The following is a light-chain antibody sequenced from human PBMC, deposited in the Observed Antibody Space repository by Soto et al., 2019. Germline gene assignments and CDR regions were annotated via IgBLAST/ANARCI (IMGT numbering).Light chain of an antibody. CDR1: QSISSY. J-gene: IGKJ1*01. CDR2: DAS. Sequence: DIQMTQSPSSLSASVRDRVTITCRASQSISSYLNWYQRKPGKAPKLLIYDASSLESGVPSRFSGSGSGTEFTLTISSLQPDDFATYYCQQYNSLWTFDQGTKVDIK. CDR3: QQYNSLWT. V-gene: IGKV1-5*01.